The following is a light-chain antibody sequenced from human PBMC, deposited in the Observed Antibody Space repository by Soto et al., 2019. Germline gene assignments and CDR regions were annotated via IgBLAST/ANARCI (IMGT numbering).Light chain of an antibody. CDR1: QSVNSN. V-gene: IGKV3-15*01. CDR2: GAS. J-gene: IGKJ1*01. Sequence: EIVMTQSPATLSVSPGERATLSCRASQSVNSNLAWYQQIPGQAPRLLIYGASVEATGIPARFXGSGXGTXXXXXXXXXQXEDFXXYYCQXYDNWPTFGQGTKVE. CDR3: QXYDNWPT.